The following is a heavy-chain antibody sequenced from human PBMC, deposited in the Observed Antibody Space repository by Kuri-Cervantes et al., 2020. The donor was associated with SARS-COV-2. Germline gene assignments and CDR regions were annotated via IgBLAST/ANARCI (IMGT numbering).Heavy chain of an antibody. CDR1: GYSFTSYW. Sequence: GESLKISCKGSGYSFTSYWIGWVRQMPGKGLEWMGRIDPSDSYTNYSPSFQGHVTISADKSISTAYLQWSSLKASDTAMYYCARPGSSSSSYGDDYWGQGTLVTVSS. CDR2: IDPSDSYT. J-gene: IGHJ4*02. V-gene: IGHV5-10-1*01. CDR3: ARPGSSSSSYGDDY. D-gene: IGHD6-6*01.